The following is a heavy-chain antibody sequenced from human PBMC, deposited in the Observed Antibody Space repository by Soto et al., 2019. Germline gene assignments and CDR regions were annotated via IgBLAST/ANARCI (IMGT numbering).Heavy chain of an antibody. CDR2: ISYDGSNK. Sequence: QVQLVESGGGVVQPGRSLRLSCAASGFTFSSYVMHWVRQAPGKGLEWVAVISYDGSNKYYVDSVKGRFTISRDNSKNTLYLKMNSLRVEDTAVYYCARRGDGYEPGGWYFDLWGRGTLVTVSS. J-gene: IGHJ2*01. D-gene: IGHD5-12*01. CDR3: ARRGDGYEPGGWYFDL. V-gene: IGHV3-30-3*01. CDR1: GFTFSSYV.